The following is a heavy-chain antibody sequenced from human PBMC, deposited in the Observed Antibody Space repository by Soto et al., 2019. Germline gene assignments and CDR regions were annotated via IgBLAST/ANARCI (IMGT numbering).Heavy chain of an antibody. J-gene: IGHJ4*02. CDR3: ATGPRRSGSYYQVFDY. Sequence: ASVKVSCKVSGYTLTELSMHWVRQAPGKGLEWMGGFDPEDGETIYAQKFQGRVTMTEDTSTDTAYMELSSLRSEDTAVYYCATGPRRSGSYYQVFDYWGQGTLVTVSS. V-gene: IGHV1-24*01. CDR1: GYTLTELS. D-gene: IGHD1-26*01. CDR2: FDPEDGET.